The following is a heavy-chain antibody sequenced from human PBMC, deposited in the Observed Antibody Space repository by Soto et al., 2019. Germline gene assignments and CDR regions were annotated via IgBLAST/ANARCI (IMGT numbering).Heavy chain of an antibody. V-gene: IGHV5-10-1*01. CDR3: ARHGIVVVPAAGMDV. D-gene: IGHD2-2*01. J-gene: IGHJ6*02. CDR2: IDPSDSYT. Sequence: LGESLKISCKGSGYSFTSYWISWVRQMPGKGLEWMGRIDPSDSYTNYSPSFQGHVTISADKSISTAYLQWSSLKASDTAMYYCARHGIVVVPAAGMDVWGQGTTVTVSS. CDR1: GYSFTSYW.